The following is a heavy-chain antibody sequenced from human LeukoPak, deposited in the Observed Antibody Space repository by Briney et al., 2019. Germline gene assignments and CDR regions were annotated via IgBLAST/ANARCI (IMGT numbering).Heavy chain of an antibody. J-gene: IGHJ6*02. CDR3: ARFRAPYYYYDSSGYQRPYYYYGMDV. CDR2: IYYSGST. V-gene: IGHV4-39*01. Sequence: SETLSLTCTVSGGSISSSSYYWGWIRQPPGKGLEWIGSIYYSGSTYYNPSLKSRVTISVDTSKNQFSLKLSSVTAADTAVYYCARFRAPYYYYDSSGYQRPYYYYGMDVWGQGTTVTVSS. CDR1: GGSISSSSYY. D-gene: IGHD3-22*01.